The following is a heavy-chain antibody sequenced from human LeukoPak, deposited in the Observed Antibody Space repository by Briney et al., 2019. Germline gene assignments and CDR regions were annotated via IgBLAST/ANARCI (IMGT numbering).Heavy chain of an antibody. Sequence: GGSLRLSCAASGFTFSSYSMNWVRQAPGKGLEWVSSISSSSSYIYYADSVKGRFTISRDNAKNSLYLQMNSLRAGDTAVYYCARSDCSSTSCYSTFDYWGQGTLVTVSS. V-gene: IGHV3-21*01. CDR3: ARSDCSSTSCYSTFDY. D-gene: IGHD2-2*02. J-gene: IGHJ4*02. CDR1: GFTFSSYS. CDR2: ISSSSSYI.